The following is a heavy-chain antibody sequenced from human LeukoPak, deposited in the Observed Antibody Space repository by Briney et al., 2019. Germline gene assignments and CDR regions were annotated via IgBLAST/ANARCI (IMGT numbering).Heavy chain of an antibody. Sequence: GGSLRLSCAASGFTFSSYAMHWVRQAPGKGLEWVAVISYDGSNKYYADSVKGRFTISRNNSKNTLYLQMNSLRAEDTAVYYCARESDSSGWYSFGYWGQGTLVTVSS. CDR2: ISYDGSNK. CDR3: ARESDSSGWYSFGY. CDR1: GFTFSSYA. J-gene: IGHJ4*02. V-gene: IGHV3-30-3*01. D-gene: IGHD6-19*01.